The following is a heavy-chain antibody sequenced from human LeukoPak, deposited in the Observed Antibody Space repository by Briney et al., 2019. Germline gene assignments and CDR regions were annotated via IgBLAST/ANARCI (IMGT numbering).Heavy chain of an antibody. Sequence: PGGSLRLPCGASGFTFSSYAMSWVRQAPGKGLEWVSAISGSGGSTYYADSVKGRFTISRDNSKNTLYLQMNSLRAEDTAVYYCAKTRTYYDILTGYYPDYWGQGTLVTVSS. CDR3: AKTRTYYDILTGYYPDY. D-gene: IGHD3-9*01. CDR1: GFTFSSYA. J-gene: IGHJ4*02. V-gene: IGHV3-23*01. CDR2: ISGSGGST.